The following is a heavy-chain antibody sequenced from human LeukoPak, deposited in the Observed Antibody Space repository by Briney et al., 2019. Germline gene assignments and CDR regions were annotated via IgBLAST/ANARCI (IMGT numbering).Heavy chain of an antibody. Sequence: GGSLRLSCAASVFTVSSNYMNWVRQAPGKGLEWVSVIYSGGSTNYADSVKGRFTISRDNSKNTLYLQMDSLRAEDTAVYYCARDLHCRSTTCYTHGAFDIWGQGTMVTVSS. V-gene: IGHV3-53*01. CDR1: VFTVSSNY. D-gene: IGHD2-2*01. J-gene: IGHJ3*02. CDR3: ARDLHCRSTTCYTHGAFDI. CDR2: IYSGGST.